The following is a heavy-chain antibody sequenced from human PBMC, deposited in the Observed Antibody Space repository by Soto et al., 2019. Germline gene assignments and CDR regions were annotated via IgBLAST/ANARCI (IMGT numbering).Heavy chain of an antibody. CDR1: GYTFSIYG. D-gene: IGHD1-26*01. J-gene: IGHJ2*01. V-gene: IGHV1-18*01. Sequence: QVQLVQSGAEVKKPGASVKVSCKASGYTFSIYGISWVRQAPGQGLEWMGWISAYNGNTKYAQKLQGRVTVTTDTSTSRAYMDLRSLRSDATAVYYCARDLCVGTYPWFFDLWGRGTLVTVSS. CDR3: ARDLCVGTYPWFFDL. CDR2: ISAYNGNT.